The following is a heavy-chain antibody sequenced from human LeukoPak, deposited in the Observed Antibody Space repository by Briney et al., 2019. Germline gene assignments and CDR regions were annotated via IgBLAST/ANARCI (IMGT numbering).Heavy chain of an antibody. J-gene: IGHJ4*02. CDR1: GGSISSYY. Sequence: SETLSLTCTVSGGSISSYYWSWIRQPAGKGLEWIGRIYTSGSTNYNPSLKSRVTMSVDTSKNQFSLKLGSVTAADTAVYYCAREGIVVVPAAIPAGFDYWGQGTLVTVSS. V-gene: IGHV4-4*07. CDR3: AREGIVVVPAAIPAGFDY. CDR2: IYTSGST. D-gene: IGHD2-2*01.